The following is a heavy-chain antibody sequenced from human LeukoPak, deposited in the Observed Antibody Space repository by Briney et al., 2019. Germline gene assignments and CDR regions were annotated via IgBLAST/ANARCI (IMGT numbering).Heavy chain of an antibody. J-gene: IGHJ4*02. V-gene: IGHV3-23*01. CDR1: GFTFNNYA. D-gene: IGHD5-24*01. Sequence: GVSLRLSCAASGFTFNNYALSWVRQAPGKGLEWVSAITSGSGGSTFYADSVKGRFTISRDNSKNTLYLQMNSLRDEDTAVYYCAIWTRRDGCSFDYWGQGTLVTVSS. CDR2: ITSGSGGST. CDR3: AIWTRRDGCSFDY.